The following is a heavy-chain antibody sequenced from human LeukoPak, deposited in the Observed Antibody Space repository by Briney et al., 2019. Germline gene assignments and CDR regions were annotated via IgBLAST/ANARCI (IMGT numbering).Heavy chain of an antibody. D-gene: IGHD4-23*01. CDR3: ARDYGGNSRDWYFDL. J-gene: IGHJ2*01. V-gene: IGHV4-39*02. CDR1: GGSISSGSYY. CDR2: IYYSGST. Sequence: SETLSLTCTVSGGSISSGSYYWGWIRQPPGKGLEWIGSIYYSGSTYYNPSLKSRVTISVDTSKNQFSLKLSSVTAADTAVYYCARDYGGNSRDWYFDLWGRGTLVTVSS.